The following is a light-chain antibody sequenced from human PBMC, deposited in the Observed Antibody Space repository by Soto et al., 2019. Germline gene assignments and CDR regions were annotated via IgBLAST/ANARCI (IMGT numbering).Light chain of an antibody. J-gene: IGLJ2*01. Sequence: QSVLTQPPSVSAAPGQKVTISCSGGSSNIVSHYVSWYQHLPGTAPKLLIYANNNRPSGIPDRFSGSKSGTSATLGITGLQPGDEADYYCGTWDSSLGAGVVCGGGTKVTVL. CDR2: ANN. CDR1: SSNIVSHY. V-gene: IGLV1-51*01. CDR3: GTWDSSLGAGVV.